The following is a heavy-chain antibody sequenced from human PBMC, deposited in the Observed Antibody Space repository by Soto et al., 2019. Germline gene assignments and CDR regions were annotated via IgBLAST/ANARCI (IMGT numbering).Heavy chain of an antibody. CDR1: GFTVSISY. Sequence: PGGSLRLSCAGSGFTVSISYMAWVRQIPGKGLEWVSIIYSGGSAYYAPSVTGRFNISRDSSKNTLILHMNNLRAADTALYYCASQHYYDSSGNYVVYWGQGTLVTVSS. V-gene: IGHV3-66*04. J-gene: IGHJ4*02. D-gene: IGHD3-22*01. CDR3: ASQHYYDSSGNYVVY. CDR2: IYSGGSA.